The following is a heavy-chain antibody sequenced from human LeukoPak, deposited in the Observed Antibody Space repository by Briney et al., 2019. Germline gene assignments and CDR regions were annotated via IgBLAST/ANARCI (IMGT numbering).Heavy chain of an antibody. CDR1: GGSFSGYY. D-gene: IGHD1-26*01. CDR3: ARGGWGATDY. Sequence: SETLSLTCAVYGGSFSGYYWSWIRQPPGKGLEWIGEINHSGSTNYNPSLKSRVTISVDTSKNQFSLKLSSVTAADTAVYYCARGGWGATDYWGQGTLVTVSS. CDR2: INHSGST. J-gene: IGHJ4*02. V-gene: IGHV4-34*01.